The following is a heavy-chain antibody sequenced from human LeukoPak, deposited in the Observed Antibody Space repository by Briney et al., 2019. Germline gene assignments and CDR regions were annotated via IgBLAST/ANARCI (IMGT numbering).Heavy chain of an antibody. CDR2: ISSSSSYI. CDR3: ARNPDILTGFNCYYGMDV. J-gene: IGHJ6*04. CDR1: GFTFSSHS. D-gene: IGHD3-9*01. Sequence: TGGSLRLSCAASGFTFSSHSMNWVRQAPGKGLEWVSSISSSSSYIYYADSVKGRFTISRDNAKNSLYLQMNSLRAEDTAVYYCARNPDILTGFNCYYGMDVWGKGTTVTVSS. V-gene: IGHV3-21*01.